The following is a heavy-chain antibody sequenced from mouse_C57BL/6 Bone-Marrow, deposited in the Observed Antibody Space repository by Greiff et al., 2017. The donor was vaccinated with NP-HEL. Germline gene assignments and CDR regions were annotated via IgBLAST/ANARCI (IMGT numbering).Heavy chain of an antibody. V-gene: IGHV5-6*01. D-gene: IGHD2-1*01. CDR1: GFTFSSYG. J-gene: IGHJ2*01. CDR3: ARHGNWDYFDY. Sequence: EVMLVESGGDLVKPGGSLKLSCAASGFTFSSYGMSWVRQTPDQRLEWVATISSGGSYTYYPDSVKGRFTISRDNAKNTLYLQMSSLKSEDTAMYYCARHGNWDYFDYWGKGTTLTVSS. CDR2: ISSGGSYT.